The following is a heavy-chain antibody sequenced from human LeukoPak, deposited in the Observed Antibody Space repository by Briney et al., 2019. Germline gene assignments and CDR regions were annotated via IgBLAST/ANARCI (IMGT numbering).Heavy chain of an antibody. V-gene: IGHV4-30-2*01. D-gene: IGHD6-13*01. J-gene: IGHJ4*02. CDR1: GGSISSGGYS. CDR3: ARHSTAAAGYYFDY. Sequence: PSQTLSLTCAVSGGSISSGGYSWSWIRQPPGKGLEWIGYIYHSGSTYYNPSLKSRVTISVDGSKNQFSLKLSSVTAADTAVYYCARHSTAAAGYYFDYWGQGTLVTVSS. CDR2: IYHSGST.